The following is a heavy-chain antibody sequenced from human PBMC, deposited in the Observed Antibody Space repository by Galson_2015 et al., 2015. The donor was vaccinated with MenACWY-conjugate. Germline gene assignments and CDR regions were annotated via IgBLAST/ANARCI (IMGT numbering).Heavy chain of an antibody. CDR1: GFTFSSYS. D-gene: IGHD3-10*01. CDR2: ISSSSSTI. V-gene: IGHV3-48*04. J-gene: IGHJ4*02. CDR3: AREIGYYGSGSPFDY. Sequence: SLRLSCAASGFTFSSYSMNWVRQAPGKGLEWVSYISSSSSTIYYADSVKGRFTISRDNAKNSLYLQMNSLRAEDTAVYYCAREIGYYGSGSPFDYWGQGTLVTVSS.